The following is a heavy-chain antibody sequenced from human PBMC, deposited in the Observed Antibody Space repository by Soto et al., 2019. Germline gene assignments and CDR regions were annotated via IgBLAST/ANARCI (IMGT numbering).Heavy chain of an antibody. CDR1: GFTFSSYA. CDR2: ISGSGGST. Sequence: GGSLRLSCAASGFTFSSYAMSWVRQAPGKGLEWVSAISGSGGSTYYADSVKGRFTISRDNSKNTLYLQMNSLRAEDTAVYYCANTPGYSSSWYRSPLDYWGQGTLVTVSS. D-gene: IGHD6-13*01. CDR3: ANTPGYSSSWYRSPLDY. V-gene: IGHV3-23*01. J-gene: IGHJ4*02.